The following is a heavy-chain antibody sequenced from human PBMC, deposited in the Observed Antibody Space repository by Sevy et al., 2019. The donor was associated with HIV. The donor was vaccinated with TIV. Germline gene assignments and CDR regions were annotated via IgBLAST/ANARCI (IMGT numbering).Heavy chain of an antibody. V-gene: IGHV3-74*01. CDR3: ARSPNVHRG. CDR1: GFIFKNYW. J-gene: IGHJ4*02. D-gene: IGHD3-10*01. CDR2: INSDGSSA. Sequence: GGSLRLSCATSGFIFKNYWMDWVRQVPGKGLVWVSRINSDGSSATYADSVKGRFTISRDNDKNTLYLQMNSLRAEDTAMYYCARSPNVHRGWGQGTLVTVSS.